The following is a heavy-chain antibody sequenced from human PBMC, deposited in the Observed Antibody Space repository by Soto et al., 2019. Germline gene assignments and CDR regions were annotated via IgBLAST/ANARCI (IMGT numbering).Heavy chain of an antibody. CDR1: GGSISSGGYY. CDR3: ARDTAYYDSSGYPYYYYGMDV. Sequence: QVQLQESGPGLVKPSQTLSLTCTVSGGSISSGGYYWSWIRQHPGKGLEWIGYIYYSGSTYYNPSLKSRVTISVDPSKNQFSLKLSSVTAADTAVYYCARDTAYYDSSGYPYYYYGMDVWGQGTTVTVSS. CDR2: IYYSGST. V-gene: IGHV4-31*03. D-gene: IGHD3-22*01. J-gene: IGHJ6*02.